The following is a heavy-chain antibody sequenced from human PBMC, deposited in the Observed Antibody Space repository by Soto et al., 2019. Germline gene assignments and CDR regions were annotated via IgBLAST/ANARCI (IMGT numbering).Heavy chain of an antibody. CDR2: ISYDGSNK. J-gene: IGHJ4*02. CDR1: GFTFSSYA. D-gene: IGHD3-9*01. Sequence: QVQLVESGGGVVQPGRSLRLSCAASGFTFSSYAMHWVRQAPGKGLEWVAVISYDGSNKYYADSVKGRFTISRDNSKNTLDLQMNSLRAEDTAVYYCARDNDYAILPGYYPVGWGQGTLVTVSS. CDR3: ARDNDYAILPGYYPVG. V-gene: IGHV3-30-3*01.